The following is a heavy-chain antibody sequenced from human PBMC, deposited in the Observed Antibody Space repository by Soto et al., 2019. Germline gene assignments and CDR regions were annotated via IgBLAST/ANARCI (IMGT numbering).Heavy chain of an antibody. V-gene: IGHV3-7*03. CDR2: IKQDGSEK. CDR1: GFTFSNYW. J-gene: IGHJ4*02. D-gene: IGHD1-26*01. Sequence: GGSLRLSCAASGFTFSNYWMSWVRQAPGKGLEWVANIKQDGSEKYYVDSVKGRFTISRDNAKNSLYLQMNSLRAEDTAVYYCARKYSGSHIDYWGQGTLVTVSS. CDR3: ARKYSGSHIDY.